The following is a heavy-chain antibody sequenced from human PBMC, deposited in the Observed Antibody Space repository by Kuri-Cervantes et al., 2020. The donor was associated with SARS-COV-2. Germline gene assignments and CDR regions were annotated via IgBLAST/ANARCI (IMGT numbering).Heavy chain of an antibody. CDR2: IIPILGIA. CDR3: ASRWGIAVAGPPDY. D-gene: IGHD6-19*01. J-gene: IGHJ4*02. CDR1: GGTFSSYV. V-gene: IGHV1-69*04. Sequence: SVKVSCKASGGTFSSYVISWVRQAPGQGLEWMGRIIPILGIANYAQKFQGRVTITADESTSTAYMELSSLRSEDTAVYYCASRWGIAVAGPPDYWGQGTLVTVSS.